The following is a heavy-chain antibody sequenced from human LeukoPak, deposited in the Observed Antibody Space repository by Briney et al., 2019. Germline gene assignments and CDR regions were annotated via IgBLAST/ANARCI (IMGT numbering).Heavy chain of an antibody. Sequence: GGSLRLSCAASGFTFSDYYMSWIRQAPGKGLEWVSYISSSGSTIYYADPVKGRFTISRDNAKNSLYLQMNSLRAEDTAVYYCARLPGWYSSSWYGDYWGQGTLVTVSS. D-gene: IGHD6-13*01. CDR2: ISSSGSTI. V-gene: IGHV3-11*01. CDR3: ARLPGWYSSSWYGDY. J-gene: IGHJ4*02. CDR1: GFTFSDYY.